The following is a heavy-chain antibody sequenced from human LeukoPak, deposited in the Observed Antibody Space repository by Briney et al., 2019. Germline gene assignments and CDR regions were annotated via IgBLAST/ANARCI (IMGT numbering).Heavy chain of an antibody. J-gene: IGHJ4*02. V-gene: IGHV1-2*02. CDR2: INPNSGGT. Sequence: GASVKVSCKASGYTFTGYYMHWVRQAPGQGLEWMGWINPNSGGTNYAQKFQGRVTMTRDTSISTAYMELSRLRSDDTAVYYCARASTRIAVAGTGYWGQGTLVTVSS. CDR3: ARASTRIAVAGTGY. CDR1: GYTFTGYY. D-gene: IGHD6-19*01.